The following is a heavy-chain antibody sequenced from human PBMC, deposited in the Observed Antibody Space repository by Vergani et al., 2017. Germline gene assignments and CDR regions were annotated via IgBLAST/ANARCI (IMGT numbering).Heavy chain of an antibody. J-gene: IGHJ4*02. Sequence: QVDLQESGPGLVKSSETLALNFAVSGYSVGSGYYWGWIRQPPGRGLEWLGCVHRNWNTYYTSSLRSRAPISRDTSQNQFSIRLTSVTAADTAVYYCARQNPYGSAHVDFWGRGVLVTVSA. CDR2: VHRNWNT. D-gene: IGHD3-10*01. CDR1: GYSVGSGYY. V-gene: IGHV4-38-2*01. CDR3: ARQNPYGSAHVDF.